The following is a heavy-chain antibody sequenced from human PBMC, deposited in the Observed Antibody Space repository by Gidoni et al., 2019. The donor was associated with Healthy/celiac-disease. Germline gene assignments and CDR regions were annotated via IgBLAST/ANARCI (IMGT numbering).Heavy chain of an antibody. Sequence: QVQLVESGGGVVQPGRSLRLSCAASGFTFSSYGMHWVRQAPGKGLEWVAVISYDGSNKYYADSVKGRFTISRDNSKNTLYLQMNSLRAEDTAVYYCAKDKFPEGGMDVWGQGTTVTVSS. J-gene: IGHJ6*02. CDR3: AKDKFPEGGMDV. V-gene: IGHV3-30*18. CDR2: ISYDGSNK. CDR1: GFTFSSYG.